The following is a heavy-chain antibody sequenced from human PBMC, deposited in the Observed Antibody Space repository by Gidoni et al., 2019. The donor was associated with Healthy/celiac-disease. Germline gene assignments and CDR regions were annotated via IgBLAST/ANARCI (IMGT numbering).Heavy chain of an antibody. J-gene: IGHJ6*03. CDR1: GGSFSGYY. CDR3: ARGLGSVVPAAIRWYYYYYMDV. V-gene: IGHV4-34*01. D-gene: IGHD2-2*02. Sequence: QVQLQQWGAGLLKPSETLSLTCAVYGGSFSGYYWSWIRQPPGKGLEWIGEIKHSGSTNYNPSLKSRVTISVDTSKNQFSLKLSSVTAADTAVYYCARGLGSVVPAAIRWYYYYYMDVWGKGTTVTVSS. CDR2: IKHSGST.